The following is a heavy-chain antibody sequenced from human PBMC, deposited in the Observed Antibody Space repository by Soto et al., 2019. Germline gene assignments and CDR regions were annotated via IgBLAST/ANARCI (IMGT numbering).Heavy chain of an antibody. CDR2: ILNDASGH. D-gene: IGHD2-2*01. CDR3: ARDDAYPGNGFDY. CDR1: GFTFSRHG. J-gene: IGHJ4*02. Sequence: QVQLVESGGGVVQPGTSLRLSCAASGFTFSRHGMHWVRQTPGKGLEWLAVILNDASGHWYADSVKGRFTTSRDNFENTLYRQMNGLRLEDTAMYYWARDDAYPGNGFDYWCQGTLVTVSS. V-gene: IGHV3-33*01.